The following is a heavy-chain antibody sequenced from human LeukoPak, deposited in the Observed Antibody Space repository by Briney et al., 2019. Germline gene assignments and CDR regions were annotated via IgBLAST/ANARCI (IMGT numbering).Heavy chain of an antibody. Sequence: SETLSLTCTVSGGSITNTNYYWVWVRQTPGKGLEWIGSVYYTGTTYYNPSLKSRVTISVDTSKNQFSLKLSSVTAADTAVYYCAMQLGGEWEFDYWGQGTLVTVSS. CDR1: GGSITNTNYY. J-gene: IGHJ4*02. D-gene: IGHD3-10*01. CDR2: VYYTGTT. CDR3: AMQLGGEWEFDY. V-gene: IGHV4-39*07.